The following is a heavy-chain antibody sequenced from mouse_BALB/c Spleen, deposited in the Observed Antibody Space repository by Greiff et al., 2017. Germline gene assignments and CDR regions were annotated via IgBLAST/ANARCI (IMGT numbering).Heavy chain of an antibody. V-gene: IGHV1S81*02. CDR3: ARSALLRLPYYFDY. CDR2: INPSNGRT. Sequence: QVQLQQPGAELVKPGASVKLSCKASGYTFTSYWMHWVKQRPGQGLEWIGEINPSNGRTNYNEKFKSKATLTVDKSSSKAYMELSSLTSEDSAVYYCARSALLRLPYYFDYWGQGTTLTVSA. CDR1: GYTFTSYW. D-gene: IGHD1-2*01. J-gene: IGHJ2*01.